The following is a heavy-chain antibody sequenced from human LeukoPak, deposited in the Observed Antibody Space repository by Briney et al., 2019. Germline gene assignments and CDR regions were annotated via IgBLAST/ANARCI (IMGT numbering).Heavy chain of an antibody. CDR2: IYTSGST. Sequence: KSSETLSLTCTVPGGSISSGSYYWSWMRQPAGKGLEWIGRIYTSGSTDYNPSLKSRVSISVDTSKNQFSLKLSSVTAADTAVYYCARGMGFGEFSDYYCDYWGQGTVVSVCS. D-gene: IGHD3-10*01. J-gene: IGHJ4*02. V-gene: IGHV4-61*02. CDR1: GGSISSGSYY. CDR3: ARGMGFGEFSDYYCDY.